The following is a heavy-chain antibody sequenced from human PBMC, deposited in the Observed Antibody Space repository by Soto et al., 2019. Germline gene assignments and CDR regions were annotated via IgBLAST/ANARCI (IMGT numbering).Heavy chain of an antibody. CDR3: AREGSFVIARYRTYAFDI. J-gene: IGHJ3*02. V-gene: IGHV1-69*13. CDR2: IIPIFGTA. Sequence: AVKASCKASGGTFSSYAISWVRQAPGQGLEWMGGIIPIFGTANYAQKFQGRVTITADESTSTAYMELSSLRSEDTAVYYCAREGSFVIARYRTYAFDIWGQGTMVTVSS. CDR1: GGTFSSYA. D-gene: IGHD1-1*01.